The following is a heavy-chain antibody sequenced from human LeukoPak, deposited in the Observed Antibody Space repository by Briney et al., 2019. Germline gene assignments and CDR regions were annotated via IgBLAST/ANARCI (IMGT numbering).Heavy chain of an antibody. CDR1: GGSFSGYY. CDR2: LYHSDSA. V-gene: IGHV4-34*10. J-gene: IGHJ6*03. Sequence: SETLSLTCAVYGGSFSGYYWSWIRQPPGRGLEWIGSLYHSDSAYYNTSLRSRVSMSVDTSKNQFSLTLSFVTAADTAVYYCARQHDSYYYYYIDVWGSGTTVTVSS. CDR3: ARQHDSYYYYYIDV.